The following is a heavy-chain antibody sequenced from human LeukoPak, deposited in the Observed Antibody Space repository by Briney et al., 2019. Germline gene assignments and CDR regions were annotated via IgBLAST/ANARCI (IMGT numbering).Heavy chain of an antibody. CDR1: GYTFTGYY. J-gene: IGHJ4*02. Sequence: ASVKVSCKASGYTFTGYYMHWVRQAPGQGLEWMGWINPNSGGTNYAQKFQGRVTMTRDTSISTAYMELSRLRSDDTAVYCCARHGGTLVRGVNFFYFDYWGQGTLVTVSS. CDR3: ARHGGTLVRGVNFFYFDY. V-gene: IGHV1-2*02. CDR2: INPNSGGT. D-gene: IGHD3-10*01.